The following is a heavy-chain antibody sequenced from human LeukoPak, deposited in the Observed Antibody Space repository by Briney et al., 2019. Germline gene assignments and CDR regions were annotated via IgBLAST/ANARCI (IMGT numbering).Heavy chain of an antibody. J-gene: IGHJ3*02. CDR2: MYYSEST. CDR3: ARLIGSSSSGYYGAFDI. V-gene: IGHV4-59*08. Sequence: SETLSLTCTVSGGSISSYYWSWIRQPPGKGLEWIGYMYYSESTNYNPSLKSRVTISVATSKNQFSLKLTSVTAADTAVYYCARLIGSSSSGYYGAFDIWGQGKMVTVSS. CDR1: GGSISSYY. D-gene: IGHD3-22*01.